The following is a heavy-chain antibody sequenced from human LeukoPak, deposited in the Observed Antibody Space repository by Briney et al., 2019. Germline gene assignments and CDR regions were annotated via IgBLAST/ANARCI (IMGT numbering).Heavy chain of an antibody. CDR3: ARNVVPAAPLDAFDI. V-gene: IGHV1-46*01. CDR1: GYTFTSYY. D-gene: IGHD2-2*01. CDR2: INPSGGST. Sequence: ASVKVSCKASGYTFTSYYMHWVRQAPGQGLEWMGIINPSGGSTSYVQKFQGRVTMTRDTSTSTVYMELSSLRSEDTAVYYCARNVVPAAPLDAFDIWGQGTMVTVSS. J-gene: IGHJ3*02.